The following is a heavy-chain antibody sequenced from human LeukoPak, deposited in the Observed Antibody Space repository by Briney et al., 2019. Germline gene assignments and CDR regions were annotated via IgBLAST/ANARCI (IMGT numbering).Heavy chain of an antibody. V-gene: IGHV4-30-2*01. Sequence: PSQTLSLTCAVSGGSISSGGYSWSWIRQPPGKGLEWIGYIYHSGSTYYNPSLKSRVTISVDRSKNQFSLKLSSVTAEDTAVYYCARGGYYYDSSPYDYWGQGTLVTVSS. CDR1: GGSISSGGYS. CDR3: ARGGYYYDSSPYDY. CDR2: IYHSGST. J-gene: IGHJ4*02. D-gene: IGHD3-22*01.